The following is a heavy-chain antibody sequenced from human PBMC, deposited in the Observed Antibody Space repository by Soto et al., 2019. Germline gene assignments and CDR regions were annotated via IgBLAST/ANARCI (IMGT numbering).Heavy chain of an antibody. CDR2: ISASTRTI. V-gene: IGHV3-48*02. CDR3: ARDLGVREGFDI. Sequence: LRLSCAASGFSFTTYNMNWVRQAPGRGLEWVSFISASTRTIYFADFVKGRFTVSRDNAKNSLYLQINSLRDDDTAVYYCARDLGVREGFDIWGQGTMVTVSS. J-gene: IGHJ3*02. D-gene: IGHD2-8*01. CDR1: GFSFTTYN.